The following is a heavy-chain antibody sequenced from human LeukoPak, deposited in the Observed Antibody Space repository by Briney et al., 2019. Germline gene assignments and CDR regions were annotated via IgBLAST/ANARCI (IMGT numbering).Heavy chain of an antibody. Sequence: GGSLRLSCAASGFTFSNYWMTWVRQAPEKGLEWVANMKPDGSEEYYVDSVRGRFTVSRDNARNSLYLQMDSLRAEDTAVYYCAREGGGGGYYSDSYGHPHFDCWGPGTLVTVSS. J-gene: IGHJ4*02. V-gene: IGHV3-7*01. CDR3: AREGGGGGYYSDSYGHPHFDC. CDR2: MKPDGSEE. D-gene: IGHD3-22*01. CDR1: GFTFSNYW.